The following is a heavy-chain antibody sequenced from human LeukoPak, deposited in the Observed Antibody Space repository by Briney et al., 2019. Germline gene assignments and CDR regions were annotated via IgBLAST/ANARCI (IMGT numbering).Heavy chain of an antibody. CDR2: ISAYNGNT. CDR1: GYTFTSYG. D-gene: IGHD2-21*02. CDR3: ARDIVVVTAPFPFDY. Sequence: ASVKVSCKASGYTFTSYGISWVRQAPGQGLEWMGWISAYNGNTNYAQKVQGRVTMTTDTSTSTAYMELRSLRSDDTAVYYCARDIVVVTAPFPFDYWGQGTLVTVSS. V-gene: IGHV1-18*01. J-gene: IGHJ4*02.